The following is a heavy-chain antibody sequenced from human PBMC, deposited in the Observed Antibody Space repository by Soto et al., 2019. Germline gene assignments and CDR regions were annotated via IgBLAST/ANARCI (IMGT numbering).Heavy chain of an antibody. CDR2: ISSSSSYI. Sequence: GGSLRLSCAASGFTFSSYSMNWVRQAPGKGLEWVSSISSSSSYIYYAASVKGPFTISRDNAKNSLYLQMNSLRAEDTAVYYCARDGASIEYSSSSDYYGMDVWGQGTTVTVSS. V-gene: IGHV3-21*01. D-gene: IGHD6-6*01. CDR1: GFTFSSYS. J-gene: IGHJ6*02. CDR3: ARDGASIEYSSSSDYYGMDV.